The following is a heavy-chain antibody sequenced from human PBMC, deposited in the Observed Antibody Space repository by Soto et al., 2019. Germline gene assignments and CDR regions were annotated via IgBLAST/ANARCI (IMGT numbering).Heavy chain of an antibody. CDR1: GGSISSSSYY. CDR3: ARHKYYYDSSGYYYYFDY. Sequence: SETMSLTCTVSGGSISSSSYYWGWIRQPPGKGLEWIGSIYYSGSTYYNPSLKSRVTISVDTSKNQFSLKLSSVTAADTAVYYCARHKYYYDSSGYYYYFDYWGQGTLVTVS. D-gene: IGHD3-22*01. J-gene: IGHJ4*02. V-gene: IGHV4-39*01. CDR2: IYYSGST.